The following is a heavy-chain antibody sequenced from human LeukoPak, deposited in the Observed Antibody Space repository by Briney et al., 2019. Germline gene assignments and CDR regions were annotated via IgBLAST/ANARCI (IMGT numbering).Heavy chain of an antibody. CDR3: ARDPYYYDSSGYYDC. Sequence: ASVKVSCKASGYTFTGYYMHWVRQAPGQGLEWMGWINSNSGGTNYAQKFQGRVTMTRDTSISTAYMELSRLRSDDTAVYYCARDPYYYDSSGYYDCWGQGTLVTVSS. V-gene: IGHV1-2*02. CDR2: INSNSGGT. D-gene: IGHD3-22*01. J-gene: IGHJ4*02. CDR1: GYTFTGYY.